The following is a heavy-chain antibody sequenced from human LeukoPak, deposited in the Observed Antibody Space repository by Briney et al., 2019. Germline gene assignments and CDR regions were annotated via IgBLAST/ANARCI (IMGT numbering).Heavy chain of an antibody. CDR3: ARGMARWPIDY. CDR1: GFTSITYT. V-gene: IGHV3-21*01. D-gene: IGHD5-24*01. Sequence: PGGSLRLSCAASGFTSITYTMNWVRQAPGKGLEWVSSISGTSSYIYYADSVKGRFTISRDNSKNTLYLQMNSLRAEDTAVYYCARGMARWPIDYWGQGTLVTVSS. J-gene: IGHJ4*02. CDR2: ISGTSSYI.